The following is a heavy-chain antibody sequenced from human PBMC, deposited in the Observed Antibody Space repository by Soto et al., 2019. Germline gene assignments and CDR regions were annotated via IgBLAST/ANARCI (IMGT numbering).Heavy chain of an antibody. D-gene: IGHD3-3*01. V-gene: IGHV3-21*01. CDR3: ARARWSGHYFVY. J-gene: IGHJ4*02. CDR2: ISSSSSYI. Sequence: LRLSCAASGFTFSNYSMNWVRQAPGKGLEWVSSISSSSSYIYYADSVKGRFTISRDNAKNSLHLQMNSLRAEDTAVYYCARARWSGHYFVYWGQGTLVTVSS. CDR1: GFTFSNYS.